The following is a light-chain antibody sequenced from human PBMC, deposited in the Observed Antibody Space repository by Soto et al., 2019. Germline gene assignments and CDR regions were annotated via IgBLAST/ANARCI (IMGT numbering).Light chain of an antibody. V-gene: IGKV3-15*01. Sequence: EIVMTQSPATLSMSPGEGATLSCRASQSVSRNLAWYQQKPGQAPRLVLYHASTRATGIPDRFSGSGSGTEFTLTIASLQSEDFAVYYCQQFYTWPLTFGPGTKVDIK. CDR1: QSVSRN. CDR2: HAS. J-gene: IGKJ3*01. CDR3: QQFYTWPLT.